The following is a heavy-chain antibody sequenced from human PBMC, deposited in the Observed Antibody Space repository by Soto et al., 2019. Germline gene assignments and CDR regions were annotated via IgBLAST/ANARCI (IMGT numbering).Heavy chain of an antibody. J-gene: IGHJ3*02. CDR3: ARGRIVASIHDALEI. CDR2: ISAYNGKR. D-gene: IGHD2-21*01. Sequence: QGQLLQSGDEVKKPGASVRVSCRASGYDFTSYGISWVRQAPGQVLEWVSWISAYNGKRDTAQKFQGRVTMTLDTSTDTAHMELGDLTSADTAVYYCARGRIVASIHDALEIWGQGTMVAVSS. CDR1: GYDFTSYG. V-gene: IGHV1-18*01.